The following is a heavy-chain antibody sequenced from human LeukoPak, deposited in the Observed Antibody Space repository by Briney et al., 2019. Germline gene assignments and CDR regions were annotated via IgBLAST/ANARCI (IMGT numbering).Heavy chain of an antibody. CDR3: AGADFWSGSTAPGRYYYYMNV. J-gene: IGHJ6*03. CDR2: IIPIFGTA. V-gene: IGHV1-69*05. D-gene: IGHD3-3*01. CDR1: GGTFTSYA. Sequence: SVKVSFKASGGTFTSYAISWGRQAPGQGLEGIGGIIPIFGTANYAQKFQGRVTITTHESTSTAYMELSSLRSEDTAVYYCAGADFWSGSTAPGRYYYYMNVWGKGTTVTVSS.